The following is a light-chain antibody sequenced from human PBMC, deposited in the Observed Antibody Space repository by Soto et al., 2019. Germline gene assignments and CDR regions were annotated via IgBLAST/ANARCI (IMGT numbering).Light chain of an antibody. CDR1: QSVNSN. CDR3: QLYGISPN. Sequence: ETGMPQSPATLSVSPGERATLSCRASQSVNSNLAWYQQKLGQAPRVLIYGASTRATGIPDRFSGSGSGTEFILTISSLQSEDFAVYYCQLYGISPNFGQGTRLEIK. V-gene: IGKV3-15*01. J-gene: IGKJ5*01. CDR2: GAS.